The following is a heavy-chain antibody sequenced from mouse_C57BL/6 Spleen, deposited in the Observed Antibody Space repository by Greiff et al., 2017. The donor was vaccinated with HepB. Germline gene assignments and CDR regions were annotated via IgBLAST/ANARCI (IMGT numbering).Heavy chain of an antibody. CDR3: AGGVYGSSYWYFDV. V-gene: IGHV5-17*01. Sequence: EVMLVESGGGLVKPGGSLKLSCAASGFTFSDYGMHWVRQAPEKGLEWVAYISSGSSTIYYADTVKGRFTISRDNAKNTLFLQMTSLRSEDTAMYYCAGGVYGSSYWYFDVWGTGTTVTVSS. D-gene: IGHD1-1*01. CDR1: GFTFSDYG. J-gene: IGHJ1*03. CDR2: ISSGSSTI.